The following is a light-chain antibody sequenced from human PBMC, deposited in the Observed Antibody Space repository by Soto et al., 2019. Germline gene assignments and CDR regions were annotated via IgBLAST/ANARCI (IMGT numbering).Light chain of an antibody. J-gene: IGLJ2*01. CDR3: ETWDSNTLVV. V-gene: IGLV4-60*03. CDR2: LEGSGSY. Sequence: QLVLTQSSSASASLGSSVKLTCTLSRGHSSYIIAWHQQQPGKAPRYLMKLEGSGSYNKGSEVPDRFSGSSSGADRYLTISNLQSADEADYYCETWDSNTLVVFGGGTQLTAL. CDR1: RGHSSYI.